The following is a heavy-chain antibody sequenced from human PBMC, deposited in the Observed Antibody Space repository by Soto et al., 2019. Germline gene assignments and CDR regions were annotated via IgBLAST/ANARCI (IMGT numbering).Heavy chain of an antibody. CDR3: ARDQIGYGRFDY. Sequence: HPGGSLRLSCAASGFTFTNYVMNWVRQAPGKGLEWVSAIDGGGTTYYTDSVEGRFTISRDNSRNTVYLQMNSLRAEDTAMYYCARDQIGYGRFDYWGQGTQVTVSS. J-gene: IGHJ4*02. CDR2: IDGGGTT. V-gene: IGHV3-23*01. D-gene: IGHD5-18*01. CDR1: GFTFTNYV.